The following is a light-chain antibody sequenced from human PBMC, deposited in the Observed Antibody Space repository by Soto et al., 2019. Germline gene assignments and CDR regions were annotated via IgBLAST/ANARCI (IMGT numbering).Light chain of an antibody. Sequence: ETVMTQFQATLSVSPGERVTLSCRASQNVNRDLVWYQQRPGQSPRLLISAASTRATGIPARFSGSGSGTEFTSTITGLRSEHYAVYYCQQCNQWPVTFGGGTKVEI. V-gene: IGKV3-15*01. CDR3: QQCNQWPVT. J-gene: IGKJ4*01. CDR1: QNVNRD. CDR2: AAS.